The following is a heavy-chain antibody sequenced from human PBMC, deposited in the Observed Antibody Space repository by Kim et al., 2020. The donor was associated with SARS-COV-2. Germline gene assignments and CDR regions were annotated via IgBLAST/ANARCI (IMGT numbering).Heavy chain of an antibody. CDR3: AKEGVGATHFDY. Sequence: GGSLRLSCAASGFTFGDYAMPWVRQAPGKGLEWVSGISWNSGSIGYADSVKGRFTISRDNAKNSLYLQMNSLRAEDTALYYCAKEGVGATHFDYWGQGTL. V-gene: IGHV3-9*01. D-gene: IGHD1-26*01. CDR2: ISWNSGSI. CDR1: GFTFGDYA. J-gene: IGHJ4*02.